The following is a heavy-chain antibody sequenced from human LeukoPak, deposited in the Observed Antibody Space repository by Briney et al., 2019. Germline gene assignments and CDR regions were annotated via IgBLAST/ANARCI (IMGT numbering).Heavy chain of an antibody. J-gene: IGHJ4*02. CDR1: GGSISSYY. CDR3: AREMKSGWLPYFDY. Sequence: SETLSLTCTVSGGSISSYYWSWIRQPPGKGLEWIGYIYYSGSTNYNPSLKSRVTISVDTSKNQFSLKLSSVTAADTAVYYCAREMKSGWLPYFDYWGQGTLVTVSS. CDR2: IYYSGST. V-gene: IGHV4-59*01. D-gene: IGHD5-24*01.